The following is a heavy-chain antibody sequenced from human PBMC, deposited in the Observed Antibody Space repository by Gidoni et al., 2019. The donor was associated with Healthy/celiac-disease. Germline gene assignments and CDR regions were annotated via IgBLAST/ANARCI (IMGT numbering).Heavy chain of an antibody. V-gene: IGHV3-23*01. Sequence: EVQLLESGGGLVQPGGSLRLSCAASGFTFSSYAMSWVRQAPGKGLEWFSAISGSGGSTYYADSVKGRFTISRDNSKNTLYLQMNSLRAEDTAVYYCAPPAAIPPDSVAGTGLADYYYYGMDVWGQGTTVTVSS. D-gene: IGHD6-19*01. CDR2: ISGSGGST. CDR1: GFTFSSYA. CDR3: APPAAIPPDSVAGTGLADYYYYGMDV. J-gene: IGHJ6*02.